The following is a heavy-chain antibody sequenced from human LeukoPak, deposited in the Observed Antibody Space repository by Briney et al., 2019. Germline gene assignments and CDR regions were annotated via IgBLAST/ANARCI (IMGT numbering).Heavy chain of an antibody. J-gene: IGHJ4*02. CDR2: ITNTGRST. CDR3: ARGASGNYHVFDS. Sequence: PGGSLRLSCEVSGFTFTTYFISWIRQAPGKGLEWVGYITNTGRSTNYADAVKGRFTISRDNAKKSVFLEMTDLRAEDTAVYYCARGASGNYHVFDSWGQGTLVTVS. V-gene: IGHV3-11*04. CDR1: GFTFTTYF. D-gene: IGHD1-26*01.